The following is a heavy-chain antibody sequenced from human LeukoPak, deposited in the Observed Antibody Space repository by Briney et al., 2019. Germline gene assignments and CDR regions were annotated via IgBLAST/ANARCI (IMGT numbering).Heavy chain of an antibody. D-gene: IGHD2-2*01. CDR2: IYTSGST. CDR1: GGSISSYY. V-gene: IGHV4-4*07. Sequence: SETLSLTCTVSGGSISSYYWSWIPQPAGKGLEWIGRIYTSGSTNYNPSLKSRVTMSVDTSKNQFSLELSSVTAADTAVYYCARELKPGMPAPYNWFDPWGQGTLVTVSS. J-gene: IGHJ5*02. CDR3: ARELKPGMPAPYNWFDP.